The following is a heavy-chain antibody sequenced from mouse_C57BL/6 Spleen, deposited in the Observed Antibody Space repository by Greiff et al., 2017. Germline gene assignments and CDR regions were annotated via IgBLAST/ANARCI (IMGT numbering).Heavy chain of an antibody. CDR1: GYTFTSYW. D-gene: IGHD2-5*01. V-gene: IGHV1-64*01. J-gene: IGHJ1*03. Sequence: QVQLQQPGAELVKPGASVKLSCKASGYTFTSYWMHWVKQRPGQGLEWIGMIHPNSGSTNYNEKFKSKATLTVDKSSSTAYMQLSSLTSEDSAVYYCASDYSNTRYFEVWGTGTTVTVSS. CDR3: ASDYSNTRYFEV. CDR2: IHPNSGST.